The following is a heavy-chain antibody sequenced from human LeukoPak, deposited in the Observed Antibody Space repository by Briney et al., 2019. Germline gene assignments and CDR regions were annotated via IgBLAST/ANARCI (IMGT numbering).Heavy chain of an antibody. D-gene: IGHD3-10*01. CDR3: ARTVGYFGSGSYYFDY. CDR1: GGSISSNTYF. CDR2: VFYGGTS. V-gene: IGHV4-39*01. J-gene: IGHJ4*02. Sequence: PSETLSPTCTVSGGSISSNTYFWGWIRQPPGKGLEWIGSVFYGGTSNRNPSLKSRLIMSVDTSRKQFSLKLSSVTAADTAVYYCARTVGYFGSGSYYFDYWGQGTLVTVSS.